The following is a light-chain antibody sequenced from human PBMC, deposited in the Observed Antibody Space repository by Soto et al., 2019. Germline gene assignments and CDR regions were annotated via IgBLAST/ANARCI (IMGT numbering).Light chain of an antibody. CDR1: QGISNY. J-gene: IGKJ1*01. CDR2: AAS. V-gene: IGKV1-27*01. Sequence: DIPMTQSPSSLSASVGDRVTITCRASQGISNYLAWYQQKPGKVPKLLIYAASTLQSGVPSRFSGSGSGTAFALTISSLQPEDVATYYCQKYNSAPWTFGQGTKVEIK. CDR3: QKYNSAPWT.